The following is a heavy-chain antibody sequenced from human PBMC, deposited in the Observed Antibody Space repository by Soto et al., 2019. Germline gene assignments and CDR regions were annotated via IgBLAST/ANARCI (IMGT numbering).Heavy chain of an antibody. CDR1: GGSISSYY. Sequence: QVQLQESGPGLVKPSETLSLTCTVSGGSISSYYWSWIRQPPGKGLEWIGYLYYSGSTNYNPSLKSRVTISVDTSKNQFSLKLSSVTAADTAVYYCARHTLATTPDQNFDYWGQGTLVTVSS. CDR2: LYYSGST. CDR3: ARHTLATTPDQNFDY. V-gene: IGHV4-59*08. D-gene: IGHD4-17*01. J-gene: IGHJ4*02.